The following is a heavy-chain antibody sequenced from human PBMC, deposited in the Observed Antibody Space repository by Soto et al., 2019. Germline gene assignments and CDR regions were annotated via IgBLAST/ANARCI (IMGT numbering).Heavy chain of an antibody. V-gene: IGHV3-21*01. D-gene: IGHD6-19*01. CDR2: ISSSSSYI. CDR3: ARVQAVAGNAYYYYYGMDV. CDR1: GFTFSSYS. Sequence: AGGSLRLSCAASGFTFSSYSMNWVRQAPGKGLEWASSISSSSSYIYYADSVKGRFTISRDNAKNSLYLQMNSLRAEDTAVYYCARVQAVAGNAYYYYYGMDVWGQGTTVTVSS. J-gene: IGHJ6*02.